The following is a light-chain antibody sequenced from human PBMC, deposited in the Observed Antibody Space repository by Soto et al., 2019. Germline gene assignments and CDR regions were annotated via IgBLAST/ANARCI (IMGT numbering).Light chain of an antibody. CDR3: QQYDTYPWT. V-gene: IGKV1-5*03. Sequence: DIQMAQSPSTLSASVGDTVTVTCGASQSIHSWLAWYQQKPGKAPKLLIYKASSLESGVPSRFSGSASGTEFTLTISSLQPDDRATYYCQQYDTYPWTFGQGTKVEIK. J-gene: IGKJ1*01. CDR2: KAS. CDR1: QSIHSW.